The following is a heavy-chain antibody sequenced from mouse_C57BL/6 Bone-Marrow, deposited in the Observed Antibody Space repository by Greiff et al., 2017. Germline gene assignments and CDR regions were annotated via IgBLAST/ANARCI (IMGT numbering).Heavy chain of an antibody. CDR2: IYPGDGDT. J-gene: IGHJ3*01. Sequence: QVQLKESGAELVKPGASVKISCKASGYAFSSYWMNWVKQRPGKGLEWIGQIYPGDGDTNYNGKFKGKATLTADKSSSTAYMQISSLTSEDSAVYFCARGAQARFAYWGQGTLVTVSA. CDR3: ARGAQARFAY. V-gene: IGHV1-80*01. CDR1: GYAFSSYW. D-gene: IGHD3-2*02.